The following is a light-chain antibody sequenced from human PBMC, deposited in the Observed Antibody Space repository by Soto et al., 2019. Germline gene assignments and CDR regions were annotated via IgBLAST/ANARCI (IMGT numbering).Light chain of an antibody. Sequence: EIVWTQSPGTLSLSPGERATLSCRASQSISSLLAWYQQKPGQAPRLLIYGASARATGIPARFSGSGSGTEFTLTISSLQSEDFAVYYCQQYNLWPRTFGQGTKVDIK. CDR3: QQYNLWPRT. CDR2: GAS. CDR1: QSISSL. J-gene: IGKJ1*01. V-gene: IGKV3-15*01.